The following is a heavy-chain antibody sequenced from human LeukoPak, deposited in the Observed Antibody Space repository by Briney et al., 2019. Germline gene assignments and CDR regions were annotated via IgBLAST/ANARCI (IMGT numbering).Heavy chain of an antibody. V-gene: IGHV3-53*01. CDR1: GFIVSSNY. CDR3: ASTHLGYCSSVSCQNDY. J-gene: IGHJ4*02. Sequence: GGSLRLSCAVSGFIVSSNYMSWVRQAPGKGLEWVSVIYSGGSTYYADSVKGRFTISRDNSKNTLYLQMNSLRAEDAAVYYCASTHLGYCSSVSCQNDYWGQGTLVTVSS. D-gene: IGHD2-15*01. CDR2: IYSGGST.